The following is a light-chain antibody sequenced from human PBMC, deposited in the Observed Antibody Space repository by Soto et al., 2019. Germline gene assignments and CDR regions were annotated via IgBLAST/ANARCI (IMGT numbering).Light chain of an antibody. CDR3: QQYGSSPQT. CDR2: GAS. CDR1: QSVGSK. J-gene: IGKJ1*01. Sequence: EIVMTQSPDTLSVSPGERATLSCRASQSVGSKLAWYQQKPGQAPRLLIYGASTRATAIPARFSGSGSGTEFTLTISSLQSEDFAVYYCQQYGSSPQTFGQGTKVDI. V-gene: IGKV3-15*01.